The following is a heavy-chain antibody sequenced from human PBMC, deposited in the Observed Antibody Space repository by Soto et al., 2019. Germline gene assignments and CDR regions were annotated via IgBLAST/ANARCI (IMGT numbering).Heavy chain of an antibody. J-gene: IGHJ2*01. D-gene: IGHD6-19*01. CDR1: GFTFSDYY. Sequence: QVQLVESGGGLVKPGGSRRLSCAASGFTFSDYYMSWIRQAPGKGLEWVSYISSSGSTIHYADSVKGRFTISRDNAKNSLYLQMNSLRAEDTAVYYCARDKRGAVALRGPNWYFDLWGRGTLVTVSS. CDR2: ISSSGSTI. V-gene: IGHV3-11*01. CDR3: ARDKRGAVALRGPNWYFDL.